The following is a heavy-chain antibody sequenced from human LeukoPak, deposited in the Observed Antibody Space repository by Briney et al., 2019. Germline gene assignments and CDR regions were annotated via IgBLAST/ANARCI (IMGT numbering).Heavy chain of an antibody. V-gene: IGHV3-30*02. Sequence: GRSLRLSCAAAGFSFSNYGMHWVRQAPGKGLEWVAFIRFDGSDRYYTDSVKGRFTLYRDISRNALYLQMNSLRADDAAVYYCARAPVTSCRGAFCYPFDIWGQGTLVTVSS. CDR3: ARAPVTSCRGAFCYPFDI. J-gene: IGHJ4*02. CDR2: IRFDGSDR. D-gene: IGHD2-15*01. CDR1: GFSFSNYG.